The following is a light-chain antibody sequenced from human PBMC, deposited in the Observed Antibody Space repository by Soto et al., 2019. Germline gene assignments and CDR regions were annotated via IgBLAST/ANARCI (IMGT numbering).Light chain of an antibody. V-gene: IGLV1-44*01. CDR1: SSNMGSNT. CDR2: NDN. J-gene: IGLJ2*01. CDR3: AAWDGSLNHIL. Sequence: QSVLTQPPSASGTPGQGVAISCSGSSSNMGSNTVNWYQHLPGTAPKLIIYNDNQRPSGVPDRFFGSKSGTSASLAITGLQSEDEADYYCAAWDGSLNHILFGGGTQLTVL.